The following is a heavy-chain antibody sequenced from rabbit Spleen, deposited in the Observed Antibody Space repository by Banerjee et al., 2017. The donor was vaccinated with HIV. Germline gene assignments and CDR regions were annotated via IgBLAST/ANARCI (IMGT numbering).Heavy chain of an antibody. D-gene: IGHD6-1*01. V-gene: IGHV1S45*01. CDR3: ARDLVGDPYISFTL. CDR1: GFSFSDRDV. Sequence: QEELEESGGGLVKPEGSLTLTCKASGFSFSDRDVMCWVRQAPGKGLEWIACINTATGKPVYATWAKGRFTISTTSSTTVTLRMTSLTAADTATYFCARDLVGDPYISFTLWGPGTLVTVS. CDR2: INTATGKP. J-gene: IGHJ4*01.